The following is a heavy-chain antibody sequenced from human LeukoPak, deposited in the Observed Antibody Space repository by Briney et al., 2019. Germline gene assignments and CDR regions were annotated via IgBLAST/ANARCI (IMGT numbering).Heavy chain of an antibody. D-gene: IGHD2-21*02. CDR2: ISGSGGST. J-gene: IGHJ4*02. V-gene: IGHV3-23*01. CDR1: GFTFSSYA. CDR3: VREDTPATANY. Sequence: GGSLRLSCAASGFTFSSYAMSWVRQAPGKGLEWVSAISGSGGSTYYADSVTGRFTISRDNSKDTLFLQMHSLRPGDTAIYYCVREDTPATANYWGQGTLVTISS.